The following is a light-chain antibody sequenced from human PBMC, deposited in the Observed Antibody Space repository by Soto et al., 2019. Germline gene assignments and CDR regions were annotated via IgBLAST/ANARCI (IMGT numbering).Light chain of an antibody. CDR3: SSYTKSDTWV. Sequence: QSALTQPASVSGSPEQSITISCTGTSSDVGGSNYVSWFQQHPGKAPKLMIYEVSNRPSGASNRFSGSKSGNTASLTISGLQADDEADYYCSSYTKSDTWVFGGGTKLTVL. V-gene: IGLV2-14*01. CDR2: EVS. CDR1: SSDVGGSNY. J-gene: IGLJ3*02.